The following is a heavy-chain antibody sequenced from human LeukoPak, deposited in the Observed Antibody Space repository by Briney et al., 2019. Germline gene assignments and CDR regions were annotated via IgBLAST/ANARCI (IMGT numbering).Heavy chain of an antibody. V-gene: IGHV1-2*02. Sequence: PWASVKVSCKASGYTFTGYYMHWVRQAPGQGLEWMGWINPNSGGTNYAQKFQGRVTMTRDTSISTAYLQWSSLKASDTAMYYCASGSSGWSWGQGTLVTVSS. CDR3: ASGSSGWS. J-gene: IGHJ5*02. D-gene: IGHD6-19*01. CDR1: GYTFTGYY. CDR2: INPNSGGT.